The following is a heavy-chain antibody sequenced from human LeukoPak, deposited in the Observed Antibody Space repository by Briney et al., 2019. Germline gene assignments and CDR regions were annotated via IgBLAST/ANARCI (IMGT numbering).Heavy chain of an antibody. Sequence: SETLSLTCAGYGGSFSNYFWSSIRQSPGKGLEWIGEVNQSGSTKYNPSLKSRVTISLDTSKTQFSMKLTSVTAADTAVYYCARGGSPGYTYGYNFDYYMDVWGKGTTVTLSS. CDR1: GGSFSNYF. CDR3: ARGGSPGYTYGYNFDYYMDV. D-gene: IGHD5-18*01. V-gene: IGHV4-34*01. CDR2: VNQSGST. J-gene: IGHJ6*03.